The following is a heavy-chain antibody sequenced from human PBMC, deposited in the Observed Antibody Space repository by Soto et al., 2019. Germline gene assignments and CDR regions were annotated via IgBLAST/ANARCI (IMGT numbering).Heavy chain of an antibody. Sequence: QVQLVESGGGVVQPGRSLRLSCAASGFTFSSYAMHWVRQAPGKGLEWVAVISYDGSNKYYADSVKGRFTISRDNSKNTLYVQMNSLRAEDTAVYYCASDYSGWYWTGAFDLWGQGTMVTVSS. CDR2: ISYDGSNK. D-gene: IGHD6-19*01. CDR1: GFTFSSYA. CDR3: ASDYSGWYWTGAFDL. J-gene: IGHJ3*01. V-gene: IGHV3-30-3*01.